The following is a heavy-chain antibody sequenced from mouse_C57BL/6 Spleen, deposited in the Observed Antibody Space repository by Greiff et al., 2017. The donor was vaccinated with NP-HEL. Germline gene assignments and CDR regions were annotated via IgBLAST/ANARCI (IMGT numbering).Heavy chain of an antibody. V-gene: IGHV5-4*01. J-gene: IGHJ3*01. Sequence: EVKLVESGGGLVKPGGSLKLSCAASGFTFSSYAMSWVRQTPEKRLEWVATISDGGSYTYYPDNVKGRFTISRDNAKNNLYLQMSHLKSEDTAMYYCAREDDTGFAYWGHGTLVTVSA. CDR1: GFTFSSYA. CDR3: AREDDTGFAY. CDR2: ISDGGSYT.